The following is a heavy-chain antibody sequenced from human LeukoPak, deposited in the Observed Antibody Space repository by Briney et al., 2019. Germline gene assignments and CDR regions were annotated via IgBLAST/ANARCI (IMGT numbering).Heavy chain of an antibody. Sequence: GGSLRLSCGASGFTFSSCAMSWVRQAPGKGLEWVSTISDSGADTYFADSVRGRFTISRDNSKNTLYLGMDSLGAEDTAIYYCAKYRLVGARGYFDYWGRGILVTVSS. D-gene: IGHD1-26*01. CDR2: ISDSGADT. CDR3: AKYRLVGARGYFDY. J-gene: IGHJ4*02. CDR1: GFTFSSCA. V-gene: IGHV3-23*01.